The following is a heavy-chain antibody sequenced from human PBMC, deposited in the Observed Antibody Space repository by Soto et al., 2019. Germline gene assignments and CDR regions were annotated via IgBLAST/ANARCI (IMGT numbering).Heavy chain of an antibody. D-gene: IGHD6-13*01. CDR3: ARHRRNADVAAAGLEGGAFDI. CDR1: GGSISSSSYY. Sequence: QLQLQESGPGLVKPSETLSLTCTVSGGSISSSSYYWGWIRQPPGKGLEWIGSIYYSGSTYYNPSLKSRVTISVDTSKNQFSLKLSSVTAADTAVYYCARHRRNADVAAAGLEGGAFDIWGQGTMVTVSS. J-gene: IGHJ3*02. V-gene: IGHV4-39*01. CDR2: IYYSGST.